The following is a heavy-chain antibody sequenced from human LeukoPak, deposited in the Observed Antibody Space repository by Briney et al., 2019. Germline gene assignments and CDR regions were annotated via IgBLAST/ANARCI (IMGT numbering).Heavy chain of an antibody. V-gene: IGHV3-30*02. J-gene: IGHJ4*02. D-gene: IGHD6-13*01. CDR2: IQYDGSNE. CDR1: GFTVSSNY. Sequence: GGSLRLSCAASGFTVSSNYMSWVRQAPGKGLEWVSFIQYDGSNEYYADSVKGRFTISRDNSKNTLYLHMNSLRAEDTAVYYCTNLPGRRSGIPFDYWGQGTLVTVSS. CDR3: TNLPGRRSGIPFDY.